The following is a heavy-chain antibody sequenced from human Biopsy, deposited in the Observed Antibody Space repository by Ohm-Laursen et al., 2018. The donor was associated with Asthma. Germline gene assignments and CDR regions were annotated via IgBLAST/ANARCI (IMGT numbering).Heavy chain of an antibody. CDR2: VYYSGDS. V-gene: IGHV4-39*01. CDR3: ARHWSGNGWADVHNWFDP. D-gene: IGHD6-19*01. J-gene: IGHJ5*02. Sequence: SETLSLTCTVSGASMTTSNFWAWIRQPPGRGLEWLGSVYYSGDSFYRTSLMSRLTMSVDTPRRQFSLRLPSVTAADTGVYYCARHWSGNGWADVHNWFDPWGPGTVVTVSS. CDR1: GASMTTSNF.